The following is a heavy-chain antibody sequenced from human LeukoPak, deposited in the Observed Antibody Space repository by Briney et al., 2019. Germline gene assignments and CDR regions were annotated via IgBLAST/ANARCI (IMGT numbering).Heavy chain of an antibody. D-gene: IGHD2-15*01. J-gene: IGHJ4*02. CDR1: GFTFSSYS. CDR2: ISSSSSYI. CDR3: ARDLRDCSGGSCPYYFDY. Sequence: PGGSLRLSCAASGFTFSSYSMNWVRQAPGKGLECVSSISSSSSYIYYADSVKGRFTISRDNAKNSLYLQMNSLRAEDTAVYYCARDLRDCSGGSCPYYFDYWGQGTLVTVSS. V-gene: IGHV3-21*01.